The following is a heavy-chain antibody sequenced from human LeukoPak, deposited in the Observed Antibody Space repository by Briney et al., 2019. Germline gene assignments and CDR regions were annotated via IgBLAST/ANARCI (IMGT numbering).Heavy chain of an antibody. V-gene: IGHV3-30*04. CDR1: GFTFSSYA. D-gene: IGHD2-21*02. Sequence: PGRSLRLSCAASGFTFSSYAMHWVRQAPGKGLEWVAVISYDGSNKYYADSVKGRFTISRDNSKNTLYLQMNSLRAEDTAVYYCARGACSSTSCYFALAYCGGDCYDYWGQGTLVTVSS. CDR3: ARGACSSTSCYFALAYCGGDCYDY. J-gene: IGHJ4*02. CDR2: ISYDGSNK.